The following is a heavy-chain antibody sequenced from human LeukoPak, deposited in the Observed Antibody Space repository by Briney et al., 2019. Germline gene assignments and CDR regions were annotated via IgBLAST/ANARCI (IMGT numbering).Heavy chain of an antibody. CDR2: IRYDGSSK. V-gene: IGHV3-30*02. CDR3: AKDPYSSSSRFDY. Sequence: GGSLRLSCAASGFTFSSYGMHWVRQAPGKGLEWVAFIRYDGSSKYYADSVKGRFTISRDNSKNTLYMQMKSLRAEDTAVYYCAKDPYSSSSRFDYWGQGTLVTVSS. J-gene: IGHJ4*02. CDR1: GFTFSSYG. D-gene: IGHD6-6*01.